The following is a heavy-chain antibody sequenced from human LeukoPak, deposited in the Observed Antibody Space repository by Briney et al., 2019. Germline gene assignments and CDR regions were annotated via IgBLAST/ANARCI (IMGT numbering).Heavy chain of an antibody. CDR1: GFTFSSYA. V-gene: IGHV3-23*01. D-gene: IGHD3-16*01. J-gene: IGHJ4*02. CDR3: AKDPVPTLVGVRY. CDR2: ISGSGGST. Sequence: HPGGSLRLSCAASGFTFSSYAMSWVRQAPGMGLEWVSAISGSGGSTYYADSVKGRFTISRDNSKNTLYLQMNSLRAEDTAVYYCAKDPVPTLVGVRYWGQGTLVTVSS.